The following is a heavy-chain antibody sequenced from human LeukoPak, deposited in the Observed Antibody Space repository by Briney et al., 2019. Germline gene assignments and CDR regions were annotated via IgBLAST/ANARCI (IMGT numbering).Heavy chain of an antibody. J-gene: IGHJ4*02. CDR1: GFTFSSYA. D-gene: IGHD3-22*01. CDR3: ARKYYYDSSGYYFFNY. V-gene: IGHV3-23*01. Sequence: GGSLRLSCAASGFTFSSYAMNWVRQAPGKGLEWVSAISGSGGGTYYADSVKGRFTISRDNSKNTLYLQMNSLRAEDTAVYYCARKYYYDSSGYYFFNYWGQGTLVTVSS. CDR2: ISGSGGGT.